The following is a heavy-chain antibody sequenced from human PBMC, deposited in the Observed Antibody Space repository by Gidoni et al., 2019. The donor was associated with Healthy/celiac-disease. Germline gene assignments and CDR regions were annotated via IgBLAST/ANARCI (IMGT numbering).Heavy chain of an antibody. CDR3: AKESGQQLDLLPYYFDY. D-gene: IGHD6-13*01. CDR2: ISWNSGSI. Sequence: EVQLVESGGGLVQPGRSLRLYCAASGFPFDAYAMHWVRQAPGKGLEWVSGISWNSGSIGYADSVKGRFTISRDNAKNSLYLQMNSLRAEDTALYYCAKESGQQLDLLPYYFDYWGQGTLVTVSS. J-gene: IGHJ4*02. V-gene: IGHV3-9*01. CDR1: GFPFDAYA.